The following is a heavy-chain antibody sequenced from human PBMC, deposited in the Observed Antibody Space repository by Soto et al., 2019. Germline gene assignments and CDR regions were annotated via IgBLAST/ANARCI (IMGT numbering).Heavy chain of an antibody. CDR3: ARERGERGYSYGYDGY. V-gene: IGHV4-39*02. CDR2: IYYSGST. D-gene: IGHD5-18*01. CDR1: GGSISSSSYY. Sequence: SETLSLTCTVSGGSISSSSYYWGWIRQPPGKGLEWIGSIYYSGSTYYNPSLKSRVTISVDTSKNQFSLKLSSVTAADTAVYYCARERGERGYSYGYDGYWGQGTLVTVSS. J-gene: IGHJ4*02.